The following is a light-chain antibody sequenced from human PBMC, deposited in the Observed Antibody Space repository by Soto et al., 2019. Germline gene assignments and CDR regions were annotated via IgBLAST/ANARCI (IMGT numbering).Light chain of an antibody. CDR2: DVT. Sequence: QSALTQPASVSGSPGQSIAISCTGTSSDVGGYNYVSWYQQHPGKAPKLMIYDVTTRPSVVSNRFSGSKSGNTAALTISGLQAEDEADYYCSSYTSDTTGVFGTGTKLTVL. J-gene: IGLJ1*01. V-gene: IGLV2-14*03. CDR1: SSDVGGYNY. CDR3: SSYTSDTTGV.